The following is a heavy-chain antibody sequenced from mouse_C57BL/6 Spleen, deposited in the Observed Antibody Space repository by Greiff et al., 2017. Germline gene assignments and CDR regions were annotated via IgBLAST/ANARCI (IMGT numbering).Heavy chain of an antibody. D-gene: IGHD6-2*01. CDR1: GYTFTSYW. CDR2: IYPASGNT. CDR3: TRDVSAMDY. Sequence: QVQLQQPGAELVKPGASVKMSCKASGYTFTSYWIHWVKQRPGQGLEWIGGIYPASGNTNYNEKFKSKATLTVDTSSSTAYMQLSSLTSEDSAVYCCTRDVSAMDYWGQGTTVTVSA. J-gene: IGHJ4*01. V-gene: IGHV1-55*01.